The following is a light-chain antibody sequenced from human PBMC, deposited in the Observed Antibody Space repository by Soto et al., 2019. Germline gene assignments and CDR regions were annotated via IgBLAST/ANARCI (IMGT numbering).Light chain of an antibody. Sequence: DIQMTQSPSTLPASVGDRVTITCRASQTISTWLAWYQQNPGKAPKLLIFKASSLQSGVPSRFSGSGSGTEFTLTISSLQPDDFASYYCQQYNSYSGTFGQGTKVEIK. CDR3: QQYNSYSGT. CDR1: QTISTW. J-gene: IGKJ1*01. V-gene: IGKV1-5*03. CDR2: KAS.